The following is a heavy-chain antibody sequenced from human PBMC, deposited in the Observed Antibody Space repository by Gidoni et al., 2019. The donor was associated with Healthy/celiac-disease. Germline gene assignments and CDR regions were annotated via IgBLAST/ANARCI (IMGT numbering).Heavy chain of an antibody. D-gene: IGHD2-21*02. CDR3: AKDSSYCGGDCYSPPNYYGMDV. Sequence: EVQLVESGGGLVQPGRSLRLSCAASGFTFDDYAMHWVRQAPGKGLEWVSGISWNSGSIGYADSVKGRFTISRDNAKNSLYLQMNSLRAEDTALYYCAKDSSYCGGDCYSPPNYYGMDVWGQGTTVTVSS. V-gene: IGHV3-9*01. CDR1: GFTFDDYA. J-gene: IGHJ6*02. CDR2: ISWNSGSI.